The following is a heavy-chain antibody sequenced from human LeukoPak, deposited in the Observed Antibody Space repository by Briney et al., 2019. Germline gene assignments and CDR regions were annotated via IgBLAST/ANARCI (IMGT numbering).Heavy chain of an antibody. Sequence: GGSLRLSCAASGFTFDDYTMHWVRQAPGKGLEWVSLISGDGGSTYYADSVKGRFTISRDNSKNSLYLQMNSLRTEDTALYYCAKDRLRQYYYDSSGYYYYYYYMDVWGKGTTVTVSS. V-gene: IGHV3-43*02. CDR2: ISGDGGST. CDR1: GFTFDDYT. D-gene: IGHD3-22*01. J-gene: IGHJ6*03. CDR3: AKDRLRQYYYDSSGYYYYYYYMDV.